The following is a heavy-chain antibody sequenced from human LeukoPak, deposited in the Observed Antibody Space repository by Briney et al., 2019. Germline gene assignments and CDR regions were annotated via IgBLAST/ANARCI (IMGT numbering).Heavy chain of an antibody. V-gene: IGHV4-4*09. CDR1: GTSITPYS. J-gene: IGHJ4*02. D-gene: IGHD3-22*01. CDR3: ARLWDYYDKGYFDY. Sequence: SETLSLTCSVSGTSITPYSWSWIRQPPGRGLEWIGYFYTSGNTHQNPSLKSRVTISVDTSKNQFSLKLSSVTAADTAVYYCARLWDYYDKGYFDYWGQGTLVTVSS. CDR2: FYTSGNT.